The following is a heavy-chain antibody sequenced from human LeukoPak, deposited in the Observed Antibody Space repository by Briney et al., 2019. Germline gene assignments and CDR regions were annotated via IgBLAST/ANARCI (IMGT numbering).Heavy chain of an antibody. D-gene: IGHD3-10*01. J-gene: IGHJ4*02. CDR2: IWYDGSNK. V-gene: IGHV3-33*06. Sequence: GRSLRLSCAASGFTFSSYGMHWVRQAPGKGLEWVAVIWYDGSNKYYADSVKGRFTISRDNSKNTLYLQMNSLRAEDTAVYYCAKDSVSGGFDYWGQGTLVTVSS. CDR3: AKDSVSGGFDY. CDR1: GFTFSSYG.